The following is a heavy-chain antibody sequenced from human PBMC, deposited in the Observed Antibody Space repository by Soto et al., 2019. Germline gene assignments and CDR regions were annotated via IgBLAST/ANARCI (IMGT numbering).Heavy chain of an antibody. CDR2: INPKSGGT. CDR3: ARGHSTDCSNGVCSFFYNHEMDV. V-gene: IGHV1-2*04. Sequence: QVPLVQSGAEVKKPGASVRVSCKASGYSFTDYHIHWVRQAPGQGLEWLGRINPKSGGTSTAQKFQGWVTMTRDRSISTVYMELTGLISDDTAVYFCARGHSTDCSNGVCSFFYNHEMDVWGQGTTVTVSS. CDR1: GYSFTDYH. D-gene: IGHD2-8*01. J-gene: IGHJ6*02.